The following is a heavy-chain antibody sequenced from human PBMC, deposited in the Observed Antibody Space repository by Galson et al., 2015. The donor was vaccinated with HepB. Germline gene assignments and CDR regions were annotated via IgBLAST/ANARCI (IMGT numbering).Heavy chain of an antibody. CDR3: ARGGRMVRGSFDY. V-gene: IGHV3-74*01. J-gene: IGHJ4*02. D-gene: IGHD3-10*01. CDR1: GFTFSSYW. CDR2: INSDGSST. Sequence: SLRLSCAASGFTFSSYWMHWVRQAPGKGLVWVSRINSDGSSTSYADSVKGRFTISRDNAKNTLYLQMNSLRAEDTAVYYCARGGRMVRGSFDYWGQGTLVTVSS.